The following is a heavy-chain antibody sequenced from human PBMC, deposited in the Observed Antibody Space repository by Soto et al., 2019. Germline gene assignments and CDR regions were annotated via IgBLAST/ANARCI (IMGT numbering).Heavy chain of an antibody. CDR3: ARWDDYGASDQYHFDQ. CDR1: GYTFTASG. Sequence: QVQLVQSGPEVQKPGASLKVSCKASGYTFTASGNSWVRQAPGQGLEWMGWTSIYNGHTEYSPKFLGRGVMTTDTSADTAYLELKSLRPDDAALYYCARWDDYGASDQYHFDQWGQGTLVTVSS. D-gene: IGHD4-17*01. J-gene: IGHJ4*02. V-gene: IGHV1-18*01. CDR2: TSIYNGHT.